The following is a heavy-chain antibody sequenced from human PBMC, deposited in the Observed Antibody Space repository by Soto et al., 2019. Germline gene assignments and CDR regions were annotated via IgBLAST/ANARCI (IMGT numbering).Heavy chain of an antibody. D-gene: IGHD5-12*01. CDR1: GGSISSGEYY. J-gene: IGHJ3*01. Sequence: PSETLSLTCTVSGGSISSGEYYWNWIRQPPGKGLEWIGDIYYTGTTYYNPSLKSRVTISVDTYKNQVSLKLSSVTAADTAVYYCARDRVAQASGWADGFDVWGQGKMVTVSS. V-gene: IGHV4-30-4*01. CDR2: IYYTGTT. CDR3: ARDRVAQASGWADGFDV.